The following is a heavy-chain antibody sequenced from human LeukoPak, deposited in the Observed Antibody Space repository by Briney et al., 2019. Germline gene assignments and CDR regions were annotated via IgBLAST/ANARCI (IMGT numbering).Heavy chain of an antibody. CDR3: ARPYDSSGYYVFQH. CDR1: GYTFTGCY. Sequence: ASVKVSCKASGYTFTGCYMHWVRQAPGQGLEWMGWINPNSGGTNYAQKFQGRVTMTRDTSISTAYMELSRLRSDDTAVYYCARPYDSSGYYVFQHWGQGTLVTVSS. V-gene: IGHV1-2*02. CDR2: INPNSGGT. D-gene: IGHD3-22*01. J-gene: IGHJ1*01.